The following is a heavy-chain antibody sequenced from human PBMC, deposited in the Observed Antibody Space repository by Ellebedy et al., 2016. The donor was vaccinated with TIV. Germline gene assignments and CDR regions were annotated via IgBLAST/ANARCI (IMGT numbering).Heavy chain of an antibody. Sequence: AASVKVSCKASGYTFSNYFVHWVRQAPGQGLEWMGIINPSSGSTTYAQKLQGRLTMTRDTSTSTVYMELSSLRSEDTAVYYCARGRPTNSSSWYDPWFDPWGQGTLVTVSS. D-gene: IGHD6-13*01. J-gene: IGHJ5*02. CDR1: GYTFSNYF. CDR2: INPSSGST. V-gene: IGHV1-46*04. CDR3: ARGRPTNSSSWYDPWFDP.